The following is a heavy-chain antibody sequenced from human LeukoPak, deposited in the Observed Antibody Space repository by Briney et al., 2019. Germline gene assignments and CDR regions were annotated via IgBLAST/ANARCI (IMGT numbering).Heavy chain of an antibody. Sequence: ASVTVSFKASGYTFTSYYMHWVRQAPGQGLEWMGIINPSGGSTSYAQKFQGRVTMTRDTSTSTVYMELSSLRSEDTAVYYCARGGYSSGWYRSPFDYWGQGTLVTVSS. CDR1: GYTFTSYY. J-gene: IGHJ4*02. CDR3: ARGGYSSGWYRSPFDY. CDR2: INPSGGST. D-gene: IGHD6-19*01. V-gene: IGHV1-46*01.